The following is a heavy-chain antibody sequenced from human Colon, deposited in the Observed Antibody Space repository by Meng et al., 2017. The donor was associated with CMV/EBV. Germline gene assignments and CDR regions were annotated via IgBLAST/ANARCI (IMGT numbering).Heavy chain of an antibody. J-gene: IGHJ4*02. CDR2: IYYSGNT. Sequence: SETLSLTCNVSGGSISSSSYYWAWLRQPPGKGLEWIGSIYYSGNTDYNPSLKSRVTISVALSKNQFSLKLSSVTAADTAVYYCARDSLRAYSADRRRIDYWGQGTQVTVSS. CDR1: GGSISSSSYY. V-gene: IGHV4-39*07. D-gene: IGHD6-6*01. CDR3: ARDSLRAYSADRRRIDY.